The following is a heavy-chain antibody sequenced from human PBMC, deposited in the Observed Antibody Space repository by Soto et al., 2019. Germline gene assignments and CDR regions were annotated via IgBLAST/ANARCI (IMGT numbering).Heavy chain of an antibody. V-gene: IGHV3-33*01. Sequence: GGSLRLSCAASGFTFSSYGMHWVRQAPGKGLEWVAVIWYDGSNKYYADSVKGRFTISRDNSKNTLYLQMNSLRAEDTAVYYCARECRAAAGRTSRERKYFDYWGQGTLVTVSS. CDR2: IWYDGSNK. J-gene: IGHJ4*02. D-gene: IGHD6-13*01. CDR3: ARECRAAAGRTSRERKYFDY. CDR1: GFTFSSYG.